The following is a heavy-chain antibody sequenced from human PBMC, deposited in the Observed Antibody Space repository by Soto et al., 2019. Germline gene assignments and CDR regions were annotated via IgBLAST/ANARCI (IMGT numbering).Heavy chain of an antibody. CDR3: AKGEGRFLRNYFNYGIDV. CDR1: GFDFSDHG. Sequence: PGGSLRLSCAASGFDFSDHGMHWVRQAPGEGLEWVTVISYDGTAKYYKESVKGRFTTSRDNSKKTLYLQIDSLRVEDTAVYYCAKGEGRFLRNYFNYGIDVWGLGTTVTVSS. J-gene: IGHJ6*02. V-gene: IGHV3-33*05. D-gene: IGHD3-3*01. CDR2: ISYDGTAK.